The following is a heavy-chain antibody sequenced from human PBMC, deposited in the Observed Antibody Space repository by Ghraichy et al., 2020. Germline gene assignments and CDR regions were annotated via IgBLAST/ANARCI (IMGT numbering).Heavy chain of an antibody. CDR2: ISVYNGNT. V-gene: IGHV1-18*01. J-gene: IGHJ4*02. D-gene: IGHD3-3*01. Sequence: ASVKVSCKASGYTFTSYDISWVRQAPGQGLEWMGWISVYNGNTKCAQKLQGRVTMTTDTSTSTAYMELRSLRSDDTAVYYCARSVDFWSGYGDWGQGTLVTVSS. CDR1: GYTFTSYD. CDR3: ARSVDFWSGYGD.